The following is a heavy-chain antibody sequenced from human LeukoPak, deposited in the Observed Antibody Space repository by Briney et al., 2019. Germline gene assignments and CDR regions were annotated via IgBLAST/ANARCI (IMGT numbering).Heavy chain of an antibody. CDR1: GGSISSYY. J-gene: IGHJ6*03. CDR2: IYYSGST. CDR3: ARLAVAGTNYYYYYMDV. Sequence: SETLSLTCTVSGGSISSYYWSWIRQPPGKGLEWIGYIYYSGSTNYNPSLKSRVTISVDTSKNQFSLKLSSVTAADTAVYYCARLAVAGTNYYYYYMDVWSKGTTVTISS. D-gene: IGHD6-19*01. V-gene: IGHV4-59*01.